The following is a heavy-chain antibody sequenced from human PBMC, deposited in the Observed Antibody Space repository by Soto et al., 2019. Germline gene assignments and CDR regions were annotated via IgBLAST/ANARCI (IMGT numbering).Heavy chain of an antibody. V-gene: IGHV5-51*01. Sequence: PGESLKISCKGSGYSFTSYWIGWVRQMPGKGLEWMGIIYPGDSDTRYSPSFQGQVTISADKSISTAYLQWSSLKASDTAMYYCARLVSLRLLLPYYYGMDVWGQGTTVTVSS. J-gene: IGHJ6*02. CDR2: IYPGDSDT. CDR1: GYSFTSYW. D-gene: IGHD3-10*01. CDR3: ARLVSLRLLLPYYYGMDV.